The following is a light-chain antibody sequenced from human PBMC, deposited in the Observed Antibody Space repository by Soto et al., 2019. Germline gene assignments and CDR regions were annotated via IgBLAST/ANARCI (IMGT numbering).Light chain of an antibody. CDR1: QSVNNNF. V-gene: IGKV3-20*01. CDR2: GAS. J-gene: IGKJ1*01. Sequence: EIVLTQSPGTLSLSPGERATLSCRASQSVNNNFLAWYQQKPGQAPRLLIYGASSRATGIPDRFSGSGSGTDLTLTISRLEPEDFAVYYCQESPRTFGQGTKVDIK. CDR3: QESPRT.